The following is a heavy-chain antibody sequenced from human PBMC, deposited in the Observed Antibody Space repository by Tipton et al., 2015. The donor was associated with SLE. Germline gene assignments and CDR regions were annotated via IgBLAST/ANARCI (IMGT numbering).Heavy chain of an antibody. CDR3: ARGRPVVVVAADAFDI. J-gene: IGHJ3*02. Sequence: TLSLTCTVSGGSISSGGYYWGWIRQHPGKGLAWIGYIYYSGSTYYNPSLKSRVTISVDTSKNQFSLKLSSVTAADTAVYYCARGRPVVVVAADAFDIWGQGTMVTVSS. CDR1: GGSISSGGYY. V-gene: IGHV4-31*03. D-gene: IGHD2-15*01. CDR2: IYYSGST.